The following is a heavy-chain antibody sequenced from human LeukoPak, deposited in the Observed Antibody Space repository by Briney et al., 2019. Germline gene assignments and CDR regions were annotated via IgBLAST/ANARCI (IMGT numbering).Heavy chain of an antibody. CDR1: GFTFGDYA. D-gene: IGHD3-3*01. J-gene: IGHJ4*02. Sequence: GGSLRLSCTASGFTFGDYAVSWFRQAPGKGLEWVGFIRSETYGRTTEYAASVKGRFTISRDNSKSIAYLQMNSLKTEDTAVYYCTRGGTVAEGYDFWSGYFVWGQGTLVTVSS. CDR3: TRGGTVAEGYDFWSGYFV. CDR2: IRSETYGRTT. V-gene: IGHV3-49*03.